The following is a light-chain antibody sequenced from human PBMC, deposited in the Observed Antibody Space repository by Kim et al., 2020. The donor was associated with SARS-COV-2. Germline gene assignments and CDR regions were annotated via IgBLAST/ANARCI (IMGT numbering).Light chain of an antibody. CDR3: QVWDSISDHVV. Sequence: SYELTQPPSXSVAPGSTARIPCGGNNIGTKSVHWYQQRPGQAPVVVIYYDSERPSGIPERFSGSNSGNPATLTITRVEVGDEADYYCQVWDSISDHVVFG. CDR2: YDS. J-gene: IGLJ1*01. V-gene: IGLV3-21*04. CDR1: NIGTKS.